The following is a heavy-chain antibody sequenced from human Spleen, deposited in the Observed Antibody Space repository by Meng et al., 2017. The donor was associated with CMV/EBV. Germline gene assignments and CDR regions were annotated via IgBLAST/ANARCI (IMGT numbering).Heavy chain of an antibody. CDR2: INPNSGGT. V-gene: IGHV1-2*02. J-gene: IGHJ6*02. D-gene: IGHD1-7*01. Sequence: ASVKVSCKASGYTFTGYYMHWVRQAPGQGLEWMGWINPNSGGTNYAQRFHGRVTLTRDTSSSTAYMEVSRLTSDDTAVYYCVRDSGTTDYFYYGLDVWGQGTTVTVSS. CDR3: VRDSGTTDYFYYGLDV. CDR1: GYTFTGYY.